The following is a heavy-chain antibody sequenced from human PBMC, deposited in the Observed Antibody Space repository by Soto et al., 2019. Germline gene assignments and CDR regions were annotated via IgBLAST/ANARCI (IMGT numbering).Heavy chain of an antibody. CDR3: ARGRKYGSGRPHYFDY. D-gene: IGHD3-10*01. J-gene: IGHJ4*02. V-gene: IGHV4-59*01. CDR1: GGSISSYY. Sequence: SETLSRTCTVSGGSISSYYWSWIRQPPGKGLEWIGYIYYSGSTNYNPSLKSRVTISVDTSKNQFSLKLSSVTAADTAVYYCARGRKYGSGRPHYFDYWGQGTLVTVSS. CDR2: IYYSGST.